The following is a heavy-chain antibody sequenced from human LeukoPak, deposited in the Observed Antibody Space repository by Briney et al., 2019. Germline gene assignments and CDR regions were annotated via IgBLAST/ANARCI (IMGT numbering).Heavy chain of an antibody. CDR1: GYSFTSYW. J-gene: IGHJ3*02. CDR2: IYPGDSDT. D-gene: IGHD1-26*01. CDR3: ARQLGGSYYFHDAFDI. Sequence: GESLKISCKGSGYSFTSYWIGWVRQMPGKGLEWMGSIYPGDSDTRYSPSFQGQVTISADKSISTAYLQWSSLKASDTAMYYCARQLGGSYYFHDAFDIWGQGTMVTVSS. V-gene: IGHV5-51*01.